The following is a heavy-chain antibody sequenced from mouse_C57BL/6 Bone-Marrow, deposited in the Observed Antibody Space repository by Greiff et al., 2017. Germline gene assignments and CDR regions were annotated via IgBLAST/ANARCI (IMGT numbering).Heavy chain of an antibody. J-gene: IGHJ3*01. CDR3: TANYYGSPWFAY. D-gene: IGHD1-1*01. CDR1: GFNIKDYY. Sequence: EVKLEESGAELVRPGASVKLSCTASGFNIKDYYMHWVKQRPEQGLEWIGRIDPEDGDTEYAPKFQGKATMTADTSSNTAYLQLSSLTSEDTAVYYCTANYYGSPWFAYWGQGTLVTVSA. V-gene: IGHV14-1*01. CDR2: IDPEDGDT.